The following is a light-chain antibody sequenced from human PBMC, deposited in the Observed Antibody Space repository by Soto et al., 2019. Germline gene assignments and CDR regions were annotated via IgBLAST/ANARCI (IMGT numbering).Light chain of an antibody. CDR3: QQTYSTFVS. CDR2: DAS. CDR1: QTISTF. J-gene: IGKJ4*01. V-gene: IGKV1-39*01. Sequence: DIQMTQSPSSLSASVGDRVTIPCRSSQTISTFLHWFQQKPGKAPNLLIYDASSLQSGVPSRFSGSGSGTDFTLTISSLQPEDFGTYYCQQTYSTFVSFGGGTKVDIK.